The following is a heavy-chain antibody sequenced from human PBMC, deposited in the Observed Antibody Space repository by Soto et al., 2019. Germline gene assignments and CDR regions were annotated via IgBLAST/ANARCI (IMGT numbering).Heavy chain of an antibody. CDR3: ARGVAGRFLLWLSPYYYGMDV. J-gene: IGHJ6*02. CDR2: IIPIFGTA. CDR1: GGTFSSYA. Sequence: QVQLVQSGAEVKKPGSSVKVSCKASGGTFSSYAISWVRQAPGQGLEWMGGIIPIFGTANYAQKFQGRVTITADESTSTAYMELSSLRSEDMAVDYCARGVAGRFLLWLSPYYYGMDVWGQGTTVTVSS. D-gene: IGHD3-3*01. V-gene: IGHV1-69*01.